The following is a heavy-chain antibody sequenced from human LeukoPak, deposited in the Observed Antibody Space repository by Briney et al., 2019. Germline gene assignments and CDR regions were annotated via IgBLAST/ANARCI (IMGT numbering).Heavy chain of an antibody. D-gene: IGHD6-13*01. J-gene: IGHJ3*02. CDR1: GFTFSSYS. Sequence: TGGSLRLSCAASGFTFSSYSMNWVRQAPGKGLEWVSSISSSSSYIYYADSVKGRFTISRDNAKNSLYLQMNSLRAEDTAVHYCARGESSSWYFDAFDIWGQGTMVTVSS. CDR3: ARGESSSWYFDAFDI. CDR2: ISSSSSYI. V-gene: IGHV3-21*01.